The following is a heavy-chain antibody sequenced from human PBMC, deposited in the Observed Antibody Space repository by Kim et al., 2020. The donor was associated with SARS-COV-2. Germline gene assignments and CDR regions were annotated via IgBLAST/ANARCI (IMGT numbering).Heavy chain of an antibody. CDR3: ARDRYTYCGGDCPLDY. D-gene: IGHD2-21*02. V-gene: IGHV3-64*01. J-gene: IGHJ4*02. Sequence: SVKGRVTVSRDNSKNTLCLQMGSLRAEDMAVYHCARDRYTYCGGDCPLDYWGQGTLVTVSS.